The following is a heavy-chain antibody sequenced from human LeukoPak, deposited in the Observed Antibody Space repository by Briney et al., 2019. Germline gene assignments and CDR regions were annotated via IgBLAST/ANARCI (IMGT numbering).Heavy chain of an antibody. CDR1: GGSISSYY. Sequence: SETLSLTCTVSGGSISSYYWSWIRQPPGKGLEWIGYIYYSGSTNYNPSLKSRVTISVDRSKNQFSLKLSSVTAADTAVYYCARTYPNNGSVDYWGQGTLVTVSS. D-gene: IGHD1-26*01. CDR3: ARTYPNNGSVDY. CDR2: IYYSGST. V-gene: IGHV4-59*12. J-gene: IGHJ4*02.